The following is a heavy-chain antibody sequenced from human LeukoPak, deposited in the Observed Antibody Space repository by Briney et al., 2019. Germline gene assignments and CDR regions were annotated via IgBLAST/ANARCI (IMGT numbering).Heavy chain of an antibody. CDR1: GFTFDDYA. CDR3: AKDLDSYSSSWYGAFDY. J-gene: IGHJ4*02. CDR2: ISWNSGSI. Sequence: GGSLRLSCAASGFTFDDYAMHWVRQAPGKGLEWVSGISWNSGSIGYADSVKGRFTISRDNAKNSLYLQMNSLRAEDTALYYCAKDLDSYSSSWYGAFDYWGQGTLVTVSS. V-gene: IGHV3-9*01. D-gene: IGHD6-13*01.